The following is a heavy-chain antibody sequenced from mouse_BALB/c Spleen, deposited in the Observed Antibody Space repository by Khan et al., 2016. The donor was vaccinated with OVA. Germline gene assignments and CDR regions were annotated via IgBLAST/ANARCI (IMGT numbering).Heavy chain of an antibody. J-gene: IGHJ2*01. D-gene: IGHD2-1*01. Sequence: QIQLVQSGPELKKPGETVKISCKASGYSFTNYVMNWVKQAPGKGLKWMGWINTYIGEPIYSDDFKGRFAFSLATSASTADLQINNLKNEDTATYFCARGNRDFDYWGQGTTLTVSS. CDR3: ARGNRDFDY. CDR1: GYSFTNYV. CDR2: INTYIGEP. V-gene: IGHV9-3-1*01.